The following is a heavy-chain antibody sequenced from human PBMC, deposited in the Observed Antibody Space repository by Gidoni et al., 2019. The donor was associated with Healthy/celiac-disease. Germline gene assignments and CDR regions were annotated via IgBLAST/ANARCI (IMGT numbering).Heavy chain of an antibody. V-gene: IGHV3-73*02. D-gene: IGHD5-12*01. J-gene: IGHJ6*02. CDR1: GFSFSGCA. CDR2: IRSKANSYTT. CDR3: TRFEDIVATKYYYGMDV. Sequence: EVQLVESGGGVVQPGGSLKLSCAAAGFSFSGCAMNWVRQGSGNGPEWVGRIRSKANSYTTAFAASVKGRFTISRDDSKNTAYLQMNSLKTEDTAVYSCTRFEDIVATKYYYGMDVWGQGTTVTVSS.